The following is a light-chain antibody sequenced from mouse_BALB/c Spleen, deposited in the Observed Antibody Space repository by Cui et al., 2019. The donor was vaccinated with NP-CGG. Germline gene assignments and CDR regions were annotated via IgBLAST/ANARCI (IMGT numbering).Light chain of an antibody. Sequence: QAVVTQESALTTSPGETVTLTCHSSTGAVTTSDYANWVREKPDHLFTGLIGGTNNRAPGVPARFSGSLIGDKAALTITGAQTEDEAIYFCALWYSNHWVFGGGTKLTVL. CDR3: ALWYSNHWV. V-gene: IGLV1*01. CDR1: TGAVTTSDY. J-gene: IGLJ1*01. CDR2: GTN.